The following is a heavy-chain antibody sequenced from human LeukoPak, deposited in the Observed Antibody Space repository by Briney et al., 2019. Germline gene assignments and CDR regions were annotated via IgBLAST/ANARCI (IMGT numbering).Heavy chain of an antibody. D-gene: IGHD6-19*01. J-gene: IGHJ4*02. CDR1: GFTFSSYS. CDR3: ARGAVAGTEDYFDY. V-gene: IGHV3-21*01. Sequence: GGSLRLSCAASGFTFSSYSMNWVRQAPGKGLEWVSSISSSSGYIYYADSVKGRFTLSRDKAKNSLYLQMNSLRAEDTAVYYCARGAVAGTEDYFDYWGQGTLVTV. CDR2: ISSSSGYI.